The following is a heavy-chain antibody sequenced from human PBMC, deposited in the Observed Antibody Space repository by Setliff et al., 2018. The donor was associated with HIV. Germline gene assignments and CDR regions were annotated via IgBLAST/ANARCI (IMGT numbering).Heavy chain of an antibody. Sequence: GASVKVSCKASGYTFTSYGISWVRQAPGQGLEWMGWISAYNGNTNYAQKLQGRVTMTTDTSTSTAYMELRSLRSDDTAVYYCARDIVVVVAAHDAFDIWGQGTMVTVSS. V-gene: IGHV1-18*01. J-gene: IGHJ3*02. CDR2: ISAYNGNT. CDR3: ARDIVVVVAAHDAFDI. CDR1: GYTFTSYG. D-gene: IGHD2-15*01.